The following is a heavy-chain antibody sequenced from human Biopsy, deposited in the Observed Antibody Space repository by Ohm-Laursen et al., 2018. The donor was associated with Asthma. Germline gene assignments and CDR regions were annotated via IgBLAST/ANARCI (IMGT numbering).Heavy chain of an antibody. Sequence: TLSLTCTVSGFSIIIYYFIFILHPPFNSLYFLVYIYHSGTTNYNPSLKSRVTISVDTSKNQFSLKLTSVTAADTAVYYCARGHGSGSYSGGFDYWGQGTLVTVSS. D-gene: IGHD3-10*01. J-gene: IGHJ4*02. CDR2: IYHSGTT. CDR1: GFSIIIYY. CDR3: ARGHGSGSYSGGFDY. V-gene: IGHV4-59*01.